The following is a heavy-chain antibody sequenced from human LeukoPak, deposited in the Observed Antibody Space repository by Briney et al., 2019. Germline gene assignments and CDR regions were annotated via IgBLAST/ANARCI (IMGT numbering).Heavy chain of an antibody. CDR3: ARSRLWCGELPH. Sequence: ASVKVSCKASGYTFTGYYMHWVRQAPGQGLEWMGWINPNSGGTNYAQKFQGRVTMTRDTTISTAYMELSMLRSDDTAVYYCARSRLWCGELPHWGQGTLVTVSS. CDR1: GYTFTGYY. D-gene: IGHD3-10*01. V-gene: IGHV1-2*02. J-gene: IGHJ4*02. CDR2: INPNSGGT.